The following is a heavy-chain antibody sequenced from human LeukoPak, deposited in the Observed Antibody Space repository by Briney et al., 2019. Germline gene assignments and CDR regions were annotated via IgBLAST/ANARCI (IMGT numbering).Heavy chain of an antibody. CDR1: GFTFSSYS. D-gene: IGHD6-13*01. CDR2: ISSSSSYI. CDR3: ARKGDSRWYVLSWFDP. Sequence: PGGSLRLSCAASGFTFSSYSMNWVRQAPGKGLEWVSSISSSSSYIYYADSVKGRFTISSDNAKNSLYLQMNSLRAEDTAVYYCARKGDSRWYVLSWFDPWGQGTLVTVSS. V-gene: IGHV3-21*01. J-gene: IGHJ5*02.